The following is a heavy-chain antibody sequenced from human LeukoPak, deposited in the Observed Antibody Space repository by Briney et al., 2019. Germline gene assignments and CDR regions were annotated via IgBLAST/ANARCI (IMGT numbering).Heavy chain of an antibody. CDR2: IDPHDSYT. CDR3: ARHPGSLLAHLFDY. J-gene: IGHJ4*02. CDR1: GYSFTTYW. Sequence: GESLKISGKASGYSFTTYWITWVGQMPPKGLEWMGMIDPHDSYTNYSPSFQGHVTISADKSISTAYLQWSSLEASDTAMYYCARHPGSLLAHLFDYWGQGSLVTVAS. D-gene: IGHD2-15*01. V-gene: IGHV5-10-1*01.